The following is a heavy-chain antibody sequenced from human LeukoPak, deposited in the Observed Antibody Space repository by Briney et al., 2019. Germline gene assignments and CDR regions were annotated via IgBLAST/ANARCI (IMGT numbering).Heavy chain of an antibody. CDR3: AKAPVTSCRGAYCYPFDS. J-gene: IGHJ4*02. V-gene: IGHV3-23*01. D-gene: IGHD2-21*01. CDR2: TSSSDAGT. Sequence: GGSLRLSCAAPGFTLSTYAMSWVRQTPGKGLEWVAATSSSDAGTYHADSVRGRFTISRDNSKNTLYLQMNSLRAEDAAVYFCAKAPVTSCRGAYCYPFDSWGQGTLVTVSS. CDR1: GFTLSTYA.